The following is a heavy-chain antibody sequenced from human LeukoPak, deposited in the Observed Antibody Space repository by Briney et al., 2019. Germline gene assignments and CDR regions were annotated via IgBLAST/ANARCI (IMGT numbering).Heavy chain of an antibody. D-gene: IGHD5-24*01. V-gene: IGHV5-51*01. CDR1: GYSFTSYW. Sequence: GESLKISCKGSGYSFTSYWIGWVRQIPGKGLEWIGIVYPGDSDTRYSPSFQGQVTLSADKSISTAYLQWSSLKASDTAMYYCARVSRGYNPFDYWGQGTLVTVSS. J-gene: IGHJ4*02. CDR3: ARVSRGYNPFDY. CDR2: VYPGDSDT.